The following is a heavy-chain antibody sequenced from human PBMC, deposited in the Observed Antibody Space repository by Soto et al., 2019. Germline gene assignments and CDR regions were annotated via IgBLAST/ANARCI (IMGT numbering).Heavy chain of an antibody. CDR1: GYTFDSNG. CDR3: ARDRGLAYCSSGSCATTFDY. J-gene: IGHJ4*02. V-gene: IGHV1-18*01. D-gene: IGHD2-15*01. CDR2: ISPFNGNT. Sequence: VQLVQSGAEVKKPGASVKVSCKASGYTFDSNGINWVRQAPGQGLQWMGWISPFNGNTNYAQNFQDRVTMTTDTSTTTAYLEPRSLRSDDTAFYYCARDRGLAYCSSGSCATTFDYWGQGTLVTVSS.